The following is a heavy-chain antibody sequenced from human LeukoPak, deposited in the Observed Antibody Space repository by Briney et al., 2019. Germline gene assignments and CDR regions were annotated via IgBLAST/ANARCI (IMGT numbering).Heavy chain of an antibody. CDR2: MNPNSGNT. Sequence: ASVNVSCKASGYTFTSYDINWVRQATGQGLEWMGWMNPNSGNTGYAQKFQGRVTITRNTSISTAYMELSSLRSEDTAVYYCAREGRVAARYYYYYYMDVWGKGTTVTVSS. CDR3: AREGRVAARYYYYYYMDV. V-gene: IGHV1-8*03. CDR1: GYTFTSYD. J-gene: IGHJ6*03. D-gene: IGHD6-13*01.